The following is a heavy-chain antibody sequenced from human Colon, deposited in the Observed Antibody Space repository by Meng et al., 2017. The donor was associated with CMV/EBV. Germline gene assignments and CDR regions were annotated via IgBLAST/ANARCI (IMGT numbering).Heavy chain of an antibody. J-gene: IGHJ4*02. D-gene: IGHD2-2*01. CDR3: ARGDCSSTSCYYFDY. CDR2: ISGGHST. Sequence: GESLKISCAASGFTFTSYALSWVRQAPGKGLEWVSTISGGHSTYYADSVKGRFTISRDNIENTLYLQMNSLRAEDTAVYYCARGDCSSTSCYYFDYWGQGALVTVSS. V-gene: IGHV3-23*01. CDR1: GFTFTSYA.